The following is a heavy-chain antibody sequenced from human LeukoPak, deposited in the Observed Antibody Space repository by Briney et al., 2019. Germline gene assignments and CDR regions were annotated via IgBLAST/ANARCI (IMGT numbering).Heavy chain of an antibody. Sequence: GGSLRLSCAASGFTFSSYSMNWVRQAPGKGLEWVSSISSSSSYIYYADSVKGRFTISRDNAKNSLYLQMNSLRAEDTAVYYCARDFAVRGAPFDYWGQGTLVTVSS. CDR3: ARDFAVRGAPFDY. V-gene: IGHV3-21*01. J-gene: IGHJ4*02. CDR2: ISSSSSYI. CDR1: GFTFSSYS. D-gene: IGHD3-10*01.